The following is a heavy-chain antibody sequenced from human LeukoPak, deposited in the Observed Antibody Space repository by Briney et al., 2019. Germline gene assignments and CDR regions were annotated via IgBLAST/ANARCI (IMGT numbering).Heavy chain of an antibody. J-gene: IGHJ4*02. CDR3: ARVNKIWEYFDY. Sequence: PSETLSLTCTVSGGNISSGGYYWSWIRQPPGKGLEWIGYMHYSGSTNYNPSLKSRVTISLNTSKNQFSLKLSSVTAADTAVYYCARVNKIWEYFDYWGRGTLVTVSS. CDR1: GGNISSGGYY. CDR2: MHYSGST. D-gene: IGHD1-26*01. V-gene: IGHV4-61*08.